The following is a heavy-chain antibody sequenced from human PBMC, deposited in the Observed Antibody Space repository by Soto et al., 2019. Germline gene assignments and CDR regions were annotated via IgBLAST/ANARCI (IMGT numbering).Heavy chain of an antibody. Sequence: GGSLRLSCAASGFTFSSYAMSWVRQAPGKGLEWVSAISGSGGSTYYADSVKGRFTISRDNSKNTLYLQMNSLRAEDTATYYCANGFCSRTRCWTFDCWGQGTLVTVSS. V-gene: IGHV3-23*01. J-gene: IGHJ4*02. CDR2: ISGSGGST. D-gene: IGHD2-2*03. CDR3: ANGFCSRTRCWTFDC. CDR1: GFTFSSYA.